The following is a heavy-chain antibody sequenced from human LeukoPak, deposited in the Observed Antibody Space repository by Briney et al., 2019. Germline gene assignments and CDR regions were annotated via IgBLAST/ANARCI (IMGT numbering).Heavy chain of an antibody. Sequence: ASVKVSCKASGYTFTSYAMNWVRQAPGQGLEWMGWINTNTGNPTYAQGFTGRFVFSLDTSVSTAYLQISSLKAEDTAEYYCARDHTVLRFLEWLAPGYYYYGMDVWGQGTTVTASS. CDR2: INTNTGNP. CDR1: GYTFTSYA. D-gene: IGHD3-3*01. J-gene: IGHJ6*02. V-gene: IGHV7-4-1*02. CDR3: ARDHTVLRFLEWLAPGYYYYGMDV.